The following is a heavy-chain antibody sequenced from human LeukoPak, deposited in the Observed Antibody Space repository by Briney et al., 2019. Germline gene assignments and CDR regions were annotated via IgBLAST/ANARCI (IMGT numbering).Heavy chain of an antibody. CDR3: ASTYCSGGSCYSALDY. CDR2: ISAYNGNT. D-gene: IGHD2-15*01. Sequence: ASVKVSCKASGGTFSSYAISWVRQAPGQGLEWMGWISAYNGNTNYAQKLQGRVTMTTDTSTSTAYMELRSLRSDDTAVYYCASTYCSGGSCYSALDYWGQGTLVTVSS. CDR1: GGTFSSYA. V-gene: IGHV1-18*01. J-gene: IGHJ4*02.